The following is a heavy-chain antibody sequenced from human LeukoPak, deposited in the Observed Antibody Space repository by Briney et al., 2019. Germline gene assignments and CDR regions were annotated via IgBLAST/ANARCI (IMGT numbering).Heavy chain of an antibody. J-gene: IGHJ4*02. D-gene: IGHD5-24*01. CDR1: GFTFDDYA. CDR2: ISWNSGSI. V-gene: IGHV3-9*01. CDR3: AKGYGYTYTDY. Sequence: QPGRSLRLSCAASGFTFDDYAIHWVRQAPGKGLEWVSGISWNSGSIAYADSVKGRFTISRDNAKNSLYLQMNSLRAEDTALYYCAKGYGYTYTDYWGQGTLVTVSS.